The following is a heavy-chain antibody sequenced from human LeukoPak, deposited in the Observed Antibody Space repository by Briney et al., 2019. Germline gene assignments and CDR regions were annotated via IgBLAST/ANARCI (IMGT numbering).Heavy chain of an antibody. D-gene: IGHD3-10*01. J-gene: IGHJ3*02. Sequence: SETLSLTCTVSGGSINSYYWNWIRQPPGKGLEWIGYVYYSGSTNYNPSLKSRVTISVDTSRSQFSLQLNSVTTADTAVYYCARDPLRGVPFDIWGQGTMVTVSS. CDR2: VYYSGST. V-gene: IGHV4-59*01. CDR1: GGSINSYY. CDR3: ARDPLRGVPFDI.